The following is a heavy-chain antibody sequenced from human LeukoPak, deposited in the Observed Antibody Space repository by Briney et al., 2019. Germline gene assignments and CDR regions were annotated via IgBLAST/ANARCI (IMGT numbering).Heavy chain of an antibody. Sequence: SETLSLTCAVSGGSISGYYWSWIRQSPGKGLEWIGYIYYSGSTDFNPSLKSRVTTSVDTSKNQFSLKPRSVTDADTAVYYCARADIAVAGTYDYWGQGTLVTVSS. CDR2: IYYSGST. CDR1: GGSISGYY. V-gene: IGHV4-59*01. J-gene: IGHJ4*02. D-gene: IGHD6-19*01. CDR3: ARADIAVAGTYDY.